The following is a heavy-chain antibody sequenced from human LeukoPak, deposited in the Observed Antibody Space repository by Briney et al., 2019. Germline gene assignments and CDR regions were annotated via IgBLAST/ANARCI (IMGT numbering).Heavy chain of an antibody. V-gene: IGHV1-69*13. CDR1: GGTLSSYA. D-gene: IGHD3-22*01. CDR3: ARDSRHYYDTSGYHHYFDY. CDR2: ISPIFGTT. J-gene: IGHJ4*02. Sequence: GASVKVSCKASGGTLSSYAMSWLRQAPGQGLEWMGGISPIFGTTNYPQKFQGRVTITADESPSTAYMGLRSLRSDDTAVYSCARDSRHYYDTSGYHHYFDYWGQGTLVTVSS.